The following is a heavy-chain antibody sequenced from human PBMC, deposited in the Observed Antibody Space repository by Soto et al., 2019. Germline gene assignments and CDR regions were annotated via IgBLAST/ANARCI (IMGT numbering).Heavy chain of an antibody. Sequence: ASVKVSCKASGYTFTGYYMHWVRQAPGQGLEWMGWINPNSGGTNYAQKFQGRVTMTRDTSISTAYMELSRLRSDDTAVYYCATKGAAAGHYYYYGMDVWGQGTTVTVYS. CDR2: INPNSGGT. D-gene: IGHD6-13*01. J-gene: IGHJ6*02. CDR1: GYTFTGYY. V-gene: IGHV1-2*02. CDR3: ATKGAAAGHYYYYGMDV.